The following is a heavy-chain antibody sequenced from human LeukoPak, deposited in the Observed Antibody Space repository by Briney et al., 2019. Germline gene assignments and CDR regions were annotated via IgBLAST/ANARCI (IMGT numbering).Heavy chain of an antibody. CDR3: ARDGWAIDY. CDR2: INSDGSST. D-gene: IGHD6-19*01. Sequence: PGGSLRLSCAASGFTFSSYAMSWVRQAPGKGLEWVSRINSDGSSTSYADSVKGRFTISRDNAKNTLYLQMNSLRAEDTAVYYCARDGWAIDYWGQGTLVTVSS. V-gene: IGHV3-74*01. J-gene: IGHJ4*02. CDR1: GFTFSSYA.